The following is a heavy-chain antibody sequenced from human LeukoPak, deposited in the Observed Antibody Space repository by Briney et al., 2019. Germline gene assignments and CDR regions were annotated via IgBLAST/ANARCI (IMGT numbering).Heavy chain of an antibody. CDR3: ASHYHDSSGYLYYFDY. Sequence: PSETLSLTCTVSGGSISRSSYYWGWIRQPPGKGLEWIGSIYYSGSTYYNPSPKSRVTISVDTSKNQFSLKLSSVTAADTAVFYCASHYHDSSGYLYYFDYWGQGTLVTVSS. CDR1: GGSISRSSYY. D-gene: IGHD3-22*01. V-gene: IGHV4-39*01. CDR2: IYYSGST. J-gene: IGHJ4*02.